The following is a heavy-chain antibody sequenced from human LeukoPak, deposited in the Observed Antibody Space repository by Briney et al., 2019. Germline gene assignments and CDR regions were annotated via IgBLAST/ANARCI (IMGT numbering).Heavy chain of an antibody. J-gene: IGHJ4*02. CDR1: GFTFSSYA. V-gene: IGHV3-23*01. CDR3: AKDTYYYGSGSSTDY. D-gene: IGHD3-10*01. Sequence: GGSLRLSCAASGFTFSSYAMSWVRQAPGKGLEWVSAISGSGGCTYYADSVKGRFTISSDNSKNTLYLQMNSLRAEDTAVYYCAKDTYYYGSGSSTDYWGQGTLVTVSS. CDR2: ISGSGGCT.